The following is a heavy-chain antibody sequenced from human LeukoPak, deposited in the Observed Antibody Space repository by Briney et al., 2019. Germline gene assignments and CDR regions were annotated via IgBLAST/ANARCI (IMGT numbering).Heavy chain of an antibody. Sequence: SETLSLTCTVSGGSISSYYWSWIRQPPGKGLEWIGYIYYSGSTSYNPSLKSRVTISGDTSKNHLTLKLSSVTAADTAVYYCARLLGGPLSAFDIWGQGTMVTVSS. D-gene: IGHD4-23*01. CDR2: IYYSGST. V-gene: IGHV4-59*08. CDR1: GGSISSYY. J-gene: IGHJ3*02. CDR3: ARLLGGPLSAFDI.